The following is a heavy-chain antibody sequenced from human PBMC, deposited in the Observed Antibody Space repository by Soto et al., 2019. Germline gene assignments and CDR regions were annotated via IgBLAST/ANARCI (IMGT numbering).Heavy chain of an antibody. V-gene: IGHV3-23*01. CDR1: GFTFSTYA. Sequence: PGGSLRLSCAASGFTFSTYAMSWVRQAPGKGLEWVSAISGSGGTTYYADSVKGRFTISRDNSKNTLYLQMNSLRAEDTAVYYSVRYSWNDKNFDYWGQGTLVTVSS. J-gene: IGHJ4*02. CDR3: VRYSWNDKNFDY. CDR2: ISGSGGTT. D-gene: IGHD1-20*01.